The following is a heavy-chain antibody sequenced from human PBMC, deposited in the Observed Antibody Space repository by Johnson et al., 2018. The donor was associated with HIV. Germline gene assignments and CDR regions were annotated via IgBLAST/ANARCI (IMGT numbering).Heavy chain of an antibody. V-gene: IGHV3-20*04. CDR3: TTKPYSSSWYGAFDI. J-gene: IGHJ3*02. CDR2: INWNGGST. D-gene: IGHD6-13*01. CDR1: GFTLDDYG. Sequence: VQLVESGGGVVRPGGSLRLSCAASGFTLDDYGMAWVRQAPGKGLEWVSGINWNGGSTGYADSVKGRFLISRDTFKNTLYLDMSSLRAEDTAVYYCTTKPYSSSWYGAFDIWGQGTMVTVSS.